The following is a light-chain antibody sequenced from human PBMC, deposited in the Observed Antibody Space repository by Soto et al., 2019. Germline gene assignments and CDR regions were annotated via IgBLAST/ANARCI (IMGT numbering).Light chain of an antibody. CDR1: QSVSSY. CDR2: DAS. J-gene: IGKJ2*01. V-gene: IGKV3-11*01. CDR3: QQRFNWPRFA. Sequence: EIVLTQSPATLSLSPGERATLSCRASQSVSSYLAWYQQKPGQAPRLLIYDASNRATGIPARFSGGGSGTDFTLTISSLEPEDFAVYYCQQRFNWPRFAFSQGTKLEI.